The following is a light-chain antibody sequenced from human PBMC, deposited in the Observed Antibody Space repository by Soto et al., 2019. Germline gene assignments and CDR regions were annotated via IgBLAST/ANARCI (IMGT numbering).Light chain of an antibody. CDR2: EVS. Sequence: QSALTQPASVSGSPGQSITIPCAGTSSDVGGYNYVSWYQQHPGKAPKLMVYEVSNRPSGVSNRFSGSKSGNTASLTISGLQAEDEADYYCSSYTTTSTPAVVFGGGTKLTVL. V-gene: IGLV2-14*01. CDR1: SSDVGGYNY. J-gene: IGLJ2*01. CDR3: SSYTTTSTPAVV.